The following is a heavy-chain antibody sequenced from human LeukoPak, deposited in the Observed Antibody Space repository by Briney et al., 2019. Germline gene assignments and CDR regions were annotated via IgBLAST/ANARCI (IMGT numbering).Heavy chain of an antibody. Sequence: PSETLSLTCTVSGGSISSYYWSWIRQPPGKGLEWIGYIYYSGSTYYNPSLKSRVTISVDTSKNQFSLKLSSVTAADTALYYCARTGPINFDYWGQGKLVIVSS. J-gene: IGHJ4*02. CDR1: GGSISSYY. V-gene: IGHV4-59*12. CDR3: ARTGPINFDY. CDR2: IYYSGST.